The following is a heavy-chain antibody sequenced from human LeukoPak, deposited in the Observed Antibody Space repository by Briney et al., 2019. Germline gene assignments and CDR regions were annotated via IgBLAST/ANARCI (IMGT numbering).Heavy chain of an antibody. CDR1: GFTFSIYS. CDR2: IGSTSGAI. CDR3: ASFGVVPY. Sequence: GGSLRRSFAASGFTFSIYSMNWVRQAPGNGLQWVSYIGSTSGAIYYADSVKGRFTISRDNAKNSLYLQMNSLRAEDTAVYYCASFGVVPYWGQGTLSPSPQ. D-gene: IGHD2-2*01. J-gene: IGHJ4*02. V-gene: IGHV3-48*01.